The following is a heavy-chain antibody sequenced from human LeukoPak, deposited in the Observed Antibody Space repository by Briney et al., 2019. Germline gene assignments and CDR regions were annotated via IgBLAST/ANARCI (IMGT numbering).Heavy chain of an antibody. V-gene: IGHV4-31*03. Sequence: PSETLSLTCTVSADSLSRGGHYWAWIRQFPGKGLESIGFINHSGRSRHNPSLKERVAISVDPSRKQFALKLSSVTPADTAMYYCARGGNRFGGFYFDYWGQGIQVIVSS. CDR2: INHSGRS. J-gene: IGHJ4*02. D-gene: IGHD3-10*01. CDR1: ADSLSRGGHY. CDR3: ARGGNRFGGFYFDY.